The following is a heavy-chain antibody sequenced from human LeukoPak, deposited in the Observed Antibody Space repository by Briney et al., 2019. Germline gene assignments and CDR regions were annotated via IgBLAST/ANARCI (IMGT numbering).Heavy chain of an antibody. V-gene: IGHV4-38-2*02. J-gene: IGHJ4*02. CDR3: ARDLSRGSFDY. D-gene: IGHD3-22*01. Sequence: KPSETLSLTCAVSGYSISSGYYWGWIRQPPGKGLEWIGSMYHSGSTYYNPSLKSRVTISIDTSKNHFSLNLTSVTAADTAVYYSARDLSRGSFDYWGQGTLVTVSS. CDR1: GYSISSGYY. CDR2: MYHSGST.